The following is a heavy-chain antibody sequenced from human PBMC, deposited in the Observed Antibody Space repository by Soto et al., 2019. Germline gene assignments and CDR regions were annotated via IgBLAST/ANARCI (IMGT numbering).Heavy chain of an antibody. V-gene: IGHV3-33*01. CDR3: ERSIAVGGGFAY. CDR2: IWYEGSNK. D-gene: IGHD6-19*01. CDR1: GFTFSSYG. Sequence: QVQLVESGGGVVQPGRSLRLSCAASGFTFSSYGMHWVRQAPGKGLEWVAVIWYEGSNKYYADSVKGRFTISRDNSKNTLYLQMNTRRAEDTAVYYCERSIAVGGGFAYWGQGTMVTVSA. J-gene: IGHJ4*02.